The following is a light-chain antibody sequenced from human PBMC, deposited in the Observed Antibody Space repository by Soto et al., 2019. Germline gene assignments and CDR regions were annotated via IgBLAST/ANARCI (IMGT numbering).Light chain of an antibody. CDR2: EVS. J-gene: IGLJ1*01. CDR3: SSYTTSSTYV. CDR1: SSDVGAYNY. Sequence: QSVLTQPSSLSGSPGQSLTISCTGTSSDVGAYNYVSWYQQHPGKAPKLTIYEVSNRPSGVSNRFSGSKSGNTASLTISGLQAEDEADYYCSSYTTSSTYVFGPGTKVTVL. V-gene: IGLV2-14*03.